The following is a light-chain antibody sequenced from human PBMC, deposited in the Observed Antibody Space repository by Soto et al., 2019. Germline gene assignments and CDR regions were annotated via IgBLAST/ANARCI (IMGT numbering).Light chain of an antibody. J-gene: IGKJ4*01. CDR2: RAS. CDR1: QGIDDW. CDR3: QEYNSY. Sequence: DNKMTQSPSTLSASVGDRVTITCRASQGIDDWLAWYQQKPGKAPKLLIDRASNLETGVPSRFSGSGFGTEFTLTIISLQPDDFATYSCQEYNSYFGGGTKVEIK. V-gene: IGKV1-5*03.